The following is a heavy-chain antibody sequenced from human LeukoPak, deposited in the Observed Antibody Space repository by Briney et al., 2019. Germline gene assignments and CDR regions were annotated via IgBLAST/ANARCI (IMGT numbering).Heavy chain of an antibody. D-gene: IGHD3-16*01. CDR1: GFTFDNYA. Sequence: TGGSLSLSCAASGFTFDNYAMTWVRQAPGKGLEWISTISGSGGSTHYAESVKGRFTIFRDNSKNMVFLQMNSLRAEDTALYYCTKVLWGLTLLPSDYLGQGTLVTVSS. CDR2: ISGSGGST. CDR3: TKVLWGLTLLPSDY. V-gene: IGHV3-23*01. J-gene: IGHJ4*01.